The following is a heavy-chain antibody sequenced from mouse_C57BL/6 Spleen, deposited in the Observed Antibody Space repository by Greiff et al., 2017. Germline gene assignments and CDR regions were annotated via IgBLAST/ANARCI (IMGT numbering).Heavy chain of an antibody. CDR1: GYTFTDYY. Sequence: EVQLQQSGPVLVKPGASVKMSCKASGYTFTDYYMNWVKQSHGKSLEWIGVINPYNGGTSYNQKFKGKATLTVDKSSSTAYMELNSLTSEDSAVYYCARVLNWDERDWYFDVWGTGTTVTVSS. J-gene: IGHJ1*03. V-gene: IGHV1-19*01. CDR3: ARVLNWDERDWYFDV. D-gene: IGHD4-1*01. CDR2: INPYNGGT.